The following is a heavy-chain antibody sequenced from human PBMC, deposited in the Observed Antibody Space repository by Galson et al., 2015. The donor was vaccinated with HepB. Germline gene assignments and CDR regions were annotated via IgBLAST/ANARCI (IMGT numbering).Heavy chain of an antibody. CDR1: GFTFGDYA. D-gene: IGHD6-13*01. J-gene: IGHJ4*02. V-gene: IGHV3-49*04. Sequence: SLRLSCAASGFTFGDYAMSWVRQAPGKGLEWIGFIRCETYGATTEYAASVKGRFIISRDDTKSLTYLQLNSLKTEDTAVYYCTVHDTLAAAASFDYWGQGALVTVSS. CDR3: TVHDTLAAAASFDY. CDR2: IRCETYGATT.